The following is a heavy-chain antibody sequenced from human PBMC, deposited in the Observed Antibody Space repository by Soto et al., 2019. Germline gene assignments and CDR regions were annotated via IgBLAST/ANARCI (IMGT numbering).Heavy chain of an antibody. CDR2: ISGNGGST. J-gene: IGHJ4*02. D-gene: IGHD2-2*01. CDR3: AKRPASIITFDY. Sequence: EVQLVDSGGGLVQPGGSLRLSCAASGFTFSNYAMSWVRQAPGKGLEWVSTISGNGGSTYYADSVKGRFTISRDNSRNMLFLQINSLREDDSAVYYCAKRPASIITFDYWGQGTPVTVSS. V-gene: IGHV3-23*04. CDR1: GFTFSNYA.